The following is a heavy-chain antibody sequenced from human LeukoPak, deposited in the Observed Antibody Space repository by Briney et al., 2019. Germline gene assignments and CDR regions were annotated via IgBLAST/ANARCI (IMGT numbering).Heavy chain of an antibody. CDR1: GGSISSGSYY. V-gene: IGHV4-61*02. D-gene: IGHD2-2*02. CDR3: ARYSVVVPAAITHYYYYYYMDV. CDR2: IYTSGST. J-gene: IGHJ6*03. Sequence: SETLSLTCTVSGGSISSGSYYWSWIRQPAGKGLEWIGRIYTSGSTNYNPSLKSRVTISVDTSKNQFSLKLSSVTAADTAVYYCARYSVVVPAAITHYYYYYYMDVWGKGTTVTVSS.